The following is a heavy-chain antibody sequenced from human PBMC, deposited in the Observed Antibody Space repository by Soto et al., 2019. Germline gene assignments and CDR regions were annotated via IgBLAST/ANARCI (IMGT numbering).Heavy chain of an antibody. V-gene: IGHV4-39*01. CDR1: GGSISSSSYY. CDR3: ALGYDFWSGYYAPACMGS. CDR2: IYYSGST. J-gene: IGHJ6*02. D-gene: IGHD3-3*01. Sequence: PSETLSLTCTVSGGSISSSSYYWGWIRQPPGKGLEWIGSIYYSGSTYYNPSLKSRVTISVDTSKNQFSLKLSFVTAADTAVYYCALGYDFWSGYYAPACMGSWGQVTTVTVSS.